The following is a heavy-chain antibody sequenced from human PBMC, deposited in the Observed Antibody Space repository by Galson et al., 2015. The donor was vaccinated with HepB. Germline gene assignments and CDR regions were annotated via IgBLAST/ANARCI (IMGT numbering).Heavy chain of an antibody. J-gene: IGHJ4*02. CDR1: GYTFRRTG. V-gene: IGHV3-23*01. D-gene: IGHD1-1*01. CDR3: AKGTTDIDY. CDR2: SSISGSGK. Sequence: SLILSCAGPGYTFRRTGKTCVRQAAGKGLECVSASSISGSGKDYVDSVRRRLTISRDNSKNMLYLQMNNLRAEDTAVYYCAKGTTDIDYRGQVTVVTVSS.